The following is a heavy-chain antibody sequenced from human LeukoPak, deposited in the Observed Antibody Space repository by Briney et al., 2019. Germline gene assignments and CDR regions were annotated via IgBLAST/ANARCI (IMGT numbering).Heavy chain of an antibody. CDR2: IDHRGDT. Sequence: PSETPSLPCAVYGGSFSRYYWSWIRQSPGKGLEWIAEIDHRGDTNYNPSVKSRVTISVDTSKNQFSLKVRSLSAADTAVYYCARGATISETGYFDVSGQGTLVTVSS. V-gene: IGHV4-34*01. J-gene: IGHJ4*03. CDR1: GGSFSRYY. D-gene: IGHD5-24*01. CDR3: ARGATISETGYFDV.